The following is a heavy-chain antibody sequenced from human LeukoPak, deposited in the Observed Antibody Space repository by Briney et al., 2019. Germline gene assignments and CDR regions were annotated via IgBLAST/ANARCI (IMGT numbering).Heavy chain of an antibody. V-gene: IGHV3-7*01. D-gene: IGHD2-21*02. J-gene: IGHJ4*02. CDR3: AKWGPHCVGDYCPALDS. CDR2: INQDGSKK. Sequence: GGSLRLSCVASRFTFSNYWMSWVRQAPGKGLEWVANINQDGSKKPYEDSMKGRFTISRDNAKESLYLQLNSLRADDTAVYYCAKWGPHCVGDYCPALDSWGQGTLVTVSS. CDR1: RFTFSNYW.